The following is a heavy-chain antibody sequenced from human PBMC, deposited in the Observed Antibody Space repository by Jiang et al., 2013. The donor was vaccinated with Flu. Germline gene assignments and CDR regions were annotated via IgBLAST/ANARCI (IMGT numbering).Heavy chain of an antibody. CDR1: GASISSSNW. J-gene: IGHJ4*02. CDR2: IYHSGST. D-gene: IGHD1-1*01. Sequence: GLVKPSGTLSLTCAVSGASISSSNWWSWVRQPPGKGLEWIGEIYHSGSTNYNPSLKSRVTMSLDKSKNQFSLKLSSVTAADTAVYYCARRGRNAGVFDYWGQGTLVTVSS. CDR3: ARRGRNAGVFDY. V-gene: IGHV4-4*02.